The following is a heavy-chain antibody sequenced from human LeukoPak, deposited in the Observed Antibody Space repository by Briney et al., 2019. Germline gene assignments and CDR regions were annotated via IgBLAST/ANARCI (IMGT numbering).Heavy chain of an antibody. V-gene: IGHV3-48*03. J-gene: IGHJ3*02. CDR1: GSTFKNYE. D-gene: IGHD5-12*01. CDR3: ARVGHIGYDDAFDI. CDR2: ISSSGSTT. Sequence: GGSLRLSCAASGSTFKNYELNWVRQAPGKGLEWLSYISSSGSTTSYADSVKGRFTISRDNAKNSLYLQVSSLRAGDTAVYYCARVGHIGYDDAFDIWGQGTMVTVSS.